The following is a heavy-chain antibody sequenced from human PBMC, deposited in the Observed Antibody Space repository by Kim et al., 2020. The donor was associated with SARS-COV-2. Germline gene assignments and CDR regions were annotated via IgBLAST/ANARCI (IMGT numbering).Heavy chain of an antibody. D-gene: IGHD5-18*01. CDR1: GFTLSSNW. Sequence: GGSLRLSCAASGFTLSSNWMHWVRQVPGKGPVWVSRVNPDGITTSYADSVKGRFTISRDSAKNTVYLQMNSLRDEDTAVYYCARESNQYSYGYRWFDSWGQGTLVTVSS. J-gene: IGHJ5*01. CDR3: ARESNQYSYGYRWFDS. V-gene: IGHV3-74*01. CDR2: VNPDGITT.